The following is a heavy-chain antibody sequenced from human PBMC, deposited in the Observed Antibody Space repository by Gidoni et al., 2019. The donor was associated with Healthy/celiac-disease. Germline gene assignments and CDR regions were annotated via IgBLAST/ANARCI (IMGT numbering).Heavy chain of an antibody. J-gene: IGHJ4*02. V-gene: IGHV3-64*02. CDR2: GGST. Sequence: GGSTYYADSVKGRFTISRDNSKNTLYLQMGSLRAEDMAVYYCARGKEEITMVRGVIIKGSGYFDYWGQGTLVTVSS. D-gene: IGHD3-10*01. CDR3: ARGKEEITMVRGVIIKGSGYFDY.